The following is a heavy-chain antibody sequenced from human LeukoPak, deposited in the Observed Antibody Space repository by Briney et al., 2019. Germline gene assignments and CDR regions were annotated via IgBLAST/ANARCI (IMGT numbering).Heavy chain of an antibody. Sequence: SQTLSLTCTVSGGSISSGGYYWSWIRQHPGKGLEWIGYIYYSGSTYYNPSLKSRVTISVDTSKNQFSLKLSSVTAADTAVYYCARRGERFGELLTFDYWGQGTLVIVSS. J-gene: IGHJ4*02. CDR2: IYYSGST. CDR3: ARRGERFGELLTFDY. CDR1: GGSISSGGYY. V-gene: IGHV4-31*03. D-gene: IGHD3-10*01.